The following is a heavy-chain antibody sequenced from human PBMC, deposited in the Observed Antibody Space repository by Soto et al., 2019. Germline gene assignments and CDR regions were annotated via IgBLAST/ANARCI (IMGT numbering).Heavy chain of an antibody. CDR1: GGSISSYY. V-gene: IGHV4-59*08. CDR3: ACETYGHYVSYIVP. J-gene: IGHJ5*02. Sequence: SETLSLTCTVSGGSISSYYWSWIRQPPGKGLEWIGYIYYSGSTNYNPSLKSRVTISVDTSKNQFSLKLSSVTAADTAVYYCACETYGHYVSYIVPSGQGIQVTVSS. CDR2: IYYSGST. D-gene: IGHD2-15*01.